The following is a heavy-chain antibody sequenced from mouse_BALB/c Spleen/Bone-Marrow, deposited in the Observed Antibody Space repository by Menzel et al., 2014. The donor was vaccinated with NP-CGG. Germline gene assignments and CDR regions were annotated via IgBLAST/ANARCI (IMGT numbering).Heavy chain of an antibody. CDR3: ERFITRATEYFDY. J-gene: IGHJ2*01. CDR1: GYTFTSYT. CDR2: INPSSGYT. Sequence: QVQLQQSGAELARPGASVKMSCKASGYTFTSYTMHWVKQRPGQGLEWIGYINPSSGYTNYNQKFKDKATLTADKSSSTAYMQLDSQTSEDSAVYYCERFITRATEYFDYGGQGPPFKGS. V-gene: IGHV1-4*01. D-gene: IGHD1-2*01.